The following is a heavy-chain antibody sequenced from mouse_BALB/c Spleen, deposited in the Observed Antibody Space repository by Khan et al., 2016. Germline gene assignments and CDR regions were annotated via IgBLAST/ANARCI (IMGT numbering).Heavy chain of an antibody. J-gene: IGHJ4*01. CDR2: IWGDGST. D-gene: IGHD1-1*02. Sequence: QVQLKQSGPGLVAPSQSLSITCTVSGFSLTGYGVNWARQPPGKGLEWLGMIWGDGSTDYNSALKSKLRISKDNSKSPVFLKMNSLQTDDTARYYCARSYGYYAMDYWGQGTSVTVSS. CDR3: ARSYGYYAMDY. V-gene: IGHV2-6-7*01. CDR1: GFSLTGYG.